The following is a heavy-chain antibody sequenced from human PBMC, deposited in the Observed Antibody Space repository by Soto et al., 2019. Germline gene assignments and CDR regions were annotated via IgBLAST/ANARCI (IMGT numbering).Heavy chain of an antibody. CDR1: GYTLSNYG. CDR3: VRDHHDFSSDYHYYHMDV. Sequence: QAQLVQSGAEMKKPAASVKVSCKASGYTLSNYGISWVRQAPGQGLEWMGWSSTYNGNTKYAKKFQGRVTMTTDTSTSTAYMELRSLRSDDTAVYYCVRDHHDFSSDYHYYHMDVWGKGTTVTVSS. D-gene: IGHD3-3*01. J-gene: IGHJ6*03. CDR2: SSTYNGNT. V-gene: IGHV1-18*01.